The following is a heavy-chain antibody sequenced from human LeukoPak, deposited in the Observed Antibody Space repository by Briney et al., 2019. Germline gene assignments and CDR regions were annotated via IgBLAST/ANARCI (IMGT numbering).Heavy chain of an antibody. D-gene: IGHD6-6*01. CDR3: ARGQYSSSSILDY. Sequence: SETLSLTCTVSGGSISSYYWNWIRQPPGKGLEWIGYIYYSGTTNYNPSLKSRVTISVDTSKNQFSLKLSSVTAADTAVYYCARGQYSSSSILDYWGQGTLVTVSS. CDR2: IYYSGTT. V-gene: IGHV4-59*12. CDR1: GGSISSYY. J-gene: IGHJ4*02.